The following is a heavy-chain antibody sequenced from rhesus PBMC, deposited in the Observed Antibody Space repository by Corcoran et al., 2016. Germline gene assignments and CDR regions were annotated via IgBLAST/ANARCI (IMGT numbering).Heavy chain of an antibody. J-gene: IGHJ4*01. D-gene: IGHD2-39*01. Sequence: QVQLQESGPGLAKPSETLSLTCAVSGYSISSGYAWTRGCPPPGKGLEWIGFIGGDTGSTYYTPSLKSRVTISKDTSTNQFSLRLTSVTAADTALYYCVRVDRRAVIIDYWGQGVLVTVSS. CDR1: GYSISSGYA. CDR3: VRVDRRAVIIDY. V-gene: IGHV4-127*01. CDR2: IGGDTGST.